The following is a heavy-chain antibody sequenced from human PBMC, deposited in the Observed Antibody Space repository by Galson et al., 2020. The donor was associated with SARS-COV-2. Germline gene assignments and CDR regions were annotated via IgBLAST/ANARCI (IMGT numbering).Heavy chain of an antibody. CDR2: IYSGGDT. CDR1: GLIVSDNY. V-gene: IGHV3-53*01. CDR3: ARGPDLGVFGRDGYFDP. D-gene: IGHD6-25*01. J-gene: IGHJ5*02. Sequence: GGSLRLSCAASGLIVSDNYMSWVRQAPGRGLEWVSVIYSGGDTYYADSVKGRFTISRDNTMNTLFLQMNNLRVEDTALYYCARGPDLGVFGRDGYFDPWGQGTLVTVSS.